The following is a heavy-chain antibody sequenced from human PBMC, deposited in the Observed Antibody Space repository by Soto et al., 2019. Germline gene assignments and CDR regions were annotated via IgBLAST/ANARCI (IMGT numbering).Heavy chain of an antibody. V-gene: IGHV4-59*02. D-gene: IGHD1-1*01. Sequence: NPSETLSLTCTVSGGSVRDYHWSWIRQSPGKGLEWIGYVYDSGTVTTSYNPSVKSRVTISVDPSKNEVSLKMTSVTAADTAVYYCARRWQQLSWFDVWGQGTLVTVSS. CDR3: ARRWQQLSWFDV. CDR2: VYDSGTVTT. CDR1: GGSVRDYH. J-gene: IGHJ5*02.